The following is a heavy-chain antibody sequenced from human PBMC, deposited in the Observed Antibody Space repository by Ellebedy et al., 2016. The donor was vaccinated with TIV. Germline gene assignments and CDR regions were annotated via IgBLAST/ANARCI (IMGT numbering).Heavy chain of an antibody. D-gene: IGHD3-22*01. CDR1: GFAFSTYA. J-gene: IGHJ4*02. CDR3: AKGGFDRSGYFAPPVEY. V-gene: IGHV3-30*18. CDR2: ISNDESGK. Sequence: GESLKISCAASGFAFSTYAMHWLRQAPGKGLEWVAVISNDESGKHYEDSVKGRFTISRDNSKNTLDLQMNSLRAEDTAVYYCAKGGFDRSGYFAPPVEYWGPGTLVTVSS.